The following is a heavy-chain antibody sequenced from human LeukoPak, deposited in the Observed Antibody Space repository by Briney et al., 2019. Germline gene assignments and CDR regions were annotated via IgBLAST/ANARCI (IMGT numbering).Heavy chain of an antibody. J-gene: IGHJ4*02. D-gene: IGHD2-2*02. Sequence: GGSLRLSCAASGFTFSSYWMSWVRQAPGKGLEWVANIKQDGSEKYYVDSVKGRFTISRDNANNSLYLQMNSLRAEDTAVYYCAGKRYCSSTSCYTPYYFDYWGQGTLVTVSS. CDR1: GFTFSSYW. V-gene: IGHV3-7*01. CDR2: IKQDGSEK. CDR3: AGKRYCSSTSCYTPYYFDY.